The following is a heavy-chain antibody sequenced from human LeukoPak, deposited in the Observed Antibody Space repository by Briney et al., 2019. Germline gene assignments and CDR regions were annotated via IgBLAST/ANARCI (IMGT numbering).Heavy chain of an antibody. CDR3: AKGREKYCTSTSCYHDY. D-gene: IGHD2-2*01. CDR2: IRYDGNNK. Sequence: GGSLRFSCAASGFTFSSYGMHWVRQAPGKGLEWVAFIRYDGNNKYYADSVKGRFTISRDNSENTLYLQMNSLRVEDTAVYFCAKGREKYCTSTSCYHDYWGQGTLVTVSS. CDR1: GFTFSSYG. J-gene: IGHJ4*02. V-gene: IGHV3-30*02.